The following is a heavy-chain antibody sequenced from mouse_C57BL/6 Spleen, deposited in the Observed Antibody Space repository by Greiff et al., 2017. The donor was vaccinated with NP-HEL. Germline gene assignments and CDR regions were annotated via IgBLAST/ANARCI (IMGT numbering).Heavy chain of an antibody. Sequence: EVQLVESGGDLVKPGGSLKLSCAASGFTFSSYGMSWVRQTPDKRLEWVATISSGGSYTYYPDSLKGRFTLSRDNATNTPYLQMSSLKSEDTAKYYSATEYTMIALDYWGQGTSVTVSS. J-gene: IGHJ4*01. D-gene: IGHD2-4*01. CDR3: ATEYTMIALDY. CDR1: GFTFSSYG. CDR2: ISSGGSYT. V-gene: IGHV5-6*01.